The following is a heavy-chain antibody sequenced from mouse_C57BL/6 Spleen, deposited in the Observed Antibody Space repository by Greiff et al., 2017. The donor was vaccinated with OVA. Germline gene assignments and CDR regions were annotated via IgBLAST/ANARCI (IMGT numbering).Heavy chain of an antibody. Sequence: EVQLVESGPGLVKPSQSLSLPCSVTGYSITSCYFWNWIRQFPGNKLEWIGYISYDGSNHYNPSLKNRIPITRATSKNHLFMQLSSVTTEETATYDCAREIYYDYDDYCDYWGQGTTLTVSS. CDR3: AREIYYDYDDYCDY. D-gene: IGHD2-4*01. J-gene: IGHJ2*01. V-gene: IGHV3-6*01. CDR2: ISYDGSN. CDR1: GYSITSCYF.